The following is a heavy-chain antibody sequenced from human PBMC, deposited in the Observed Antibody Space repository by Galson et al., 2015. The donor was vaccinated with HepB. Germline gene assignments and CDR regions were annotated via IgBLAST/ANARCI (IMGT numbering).Heavy chain of an antibody. V-gene: IGHV1-69*01. Sequence: SCKASGGTFSSYAISWVRQAPGHGLEWMGGIIPIFGTANYAQKFQGRVTITADESTSTAYMELSSLRSDDTAVYYCASGLKTGYCSSTSCYPDDAFDIWGQGTMVTVSS. J-gene: IGHJ3*02. D-gene: IGHD2-2*01. CDR3: ASGLKTGYCSSTSCYPDDAFDI. CDR1: GGTFSSYA. CDR2: IIPIFGTA.